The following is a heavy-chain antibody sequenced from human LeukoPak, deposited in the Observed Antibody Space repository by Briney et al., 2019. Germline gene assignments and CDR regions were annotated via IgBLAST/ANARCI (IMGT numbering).Heavy chain of an antibody. Sequence: GGSLRLSCAASGFTFSSYVMQWVRQAPGKGVEGVAGISYDGSNKYYADSVKGRFTISRDNSKNTVYLQMNSLGAEDNAVYYCAKDRMSGDYELYYFDYWGQGTLVTVSS. D-gene: IGHD2-21*01. CDR3: AKDRMSGDYELYYFDY. CDR1: GFTFSSYV. V-gene: IGHV3-30*18. J-gene: IGHJ4*02. CDR2: ISYDGSNK.